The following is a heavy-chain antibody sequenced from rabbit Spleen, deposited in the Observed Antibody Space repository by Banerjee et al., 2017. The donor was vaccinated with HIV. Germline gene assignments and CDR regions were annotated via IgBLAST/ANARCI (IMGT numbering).Heavy chain of an antibody. D-gene: IGHD4-2*01. CDR2: IDAGSSGFT. Sequence: EESGGGLVKPGASLTLTCTASGVSFSFSSYMCWVRQAPGKGLEWIACIDAGSSGFTYFATWAKGRFTISKTSSTTVTLQMTRLTAADTATYFCARDAAGREDFNLWGQGTLVTVS. J-gene: IGHJ4*01. V-gene: IGHV1S40*01. CDR3: ARDAAGREDFNL. CDR1: GVSFSFSSY.